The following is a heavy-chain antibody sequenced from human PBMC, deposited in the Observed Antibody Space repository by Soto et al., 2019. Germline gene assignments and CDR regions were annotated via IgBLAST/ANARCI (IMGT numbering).Heavy chain of an antibody. J-gene: IGHJ4*02. CDR3: ARELGYCSSTSCYDAWFDY. V-gene: IGHV3-7*01. CDR1: GFTFSSYW. CDR2: IKQDGSEK. D-gene: IGHD2-2*01. Sequence: EVQLVESGGGFVQPGGSLRLSCAASGFTFSSYWMSWVRQAPGKGLEWVANIKQDGSEKYYVDSVKGRFTISRDNAKNSLYLQMNSLRAEDTAVYYCARELGYCSSTSCYDAWFDYWGQGTLVTVSS.